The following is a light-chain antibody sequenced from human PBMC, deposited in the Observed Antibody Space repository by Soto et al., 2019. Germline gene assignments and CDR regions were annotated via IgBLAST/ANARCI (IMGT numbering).Light chain of an antibody. V-gene: IGKV3-15*01. CDR1: QSVSSN. CDR2: GAS. J-gene: IGKJ5*01. Sequence: EILMTQSPATLSVSPGARATLSCRASQSVSSNLAWYQQKPGQAHRLLIYGASTRATGIQARFSGSGSGTEFTLTIRSLQSEDFAVYYCKQYNNSPITVGQGTRLEIK. CDR3: KQYNNSPIT.